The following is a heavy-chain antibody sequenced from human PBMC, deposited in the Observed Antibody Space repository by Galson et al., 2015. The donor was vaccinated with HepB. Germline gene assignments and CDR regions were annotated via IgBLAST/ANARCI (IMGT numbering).Heavy chain of an antibody. CDR1: GFTFSDYY. J-gene: IGHJ6*02. V-gene: IGHV3-11*06. D-gene: IGHD2-15*01. Sequence: SLRLSCAASGFTFSDYYMSWIRQAPGKGLEWVSYISSSSSYTNYADSVKGRFTISRDNAKNSLYLQMNSLRAEDTAVYYCAREGSEWTYYYGMDVWGQGTTVTVSS. CDR2: ISSSSSYT. CDR3: AREGSEWTYYYGMDV.